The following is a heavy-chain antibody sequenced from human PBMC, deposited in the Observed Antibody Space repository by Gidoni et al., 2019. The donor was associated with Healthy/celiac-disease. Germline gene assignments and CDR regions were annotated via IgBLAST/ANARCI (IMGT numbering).Heavy chain of an antibody. Sequence: QVQLVQSGAEVKKPGASVKVSCKASGYTFTGYYMHWVRQAPGQGLEWMGWINPNSGGTNYAQKFQGRVTMTRDTSISTAYMELSRLRSDDTAVYYCARGPIVGATGLGWFDPWGQGTLVTVSS. CDR1: GYTFTGYY. J-gene: IGHJ5*02. CDR2: INPNSGGT. D-gene: IGHD1-26*01. V-gene: IGHV1-2*02. CDR3: ARGPIVGATGLGWFDP.